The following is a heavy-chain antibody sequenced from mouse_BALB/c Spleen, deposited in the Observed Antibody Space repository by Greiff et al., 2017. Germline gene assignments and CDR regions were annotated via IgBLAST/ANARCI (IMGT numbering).Heavy chain of an antibody. V-gene: IGHV1-18*01. CDR2: INPNNGGT. CDR3: ARRGGSSWFAY. J-gene: IGHJ3*01. CDR1: GYTFTDYN. Sequence: DVQLQESGPELVKPGASVKIPCKASGYTFTDYNMDWVKQSHGKSLEWIGDINPNNGGTIYNQKFKGKATLTVDKSSSTAYMQLSSLTSEDSAVYYCARRGGSSWFAYWGQGTLVTVSA.